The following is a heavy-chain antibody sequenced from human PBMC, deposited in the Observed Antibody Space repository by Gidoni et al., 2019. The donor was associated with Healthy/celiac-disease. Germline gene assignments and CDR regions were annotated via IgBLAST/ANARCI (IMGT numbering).Heavy chain of an antibody. Sequence: QVQLVQSGAEVKTPGSSVKVSCKAAGGTFSSYAISWVRQAPGQGLEWMGRIIPILGIANYAQKFQGRVTITADKSTSTAYMELSSLRSEDTAVYYCARDGGAEDFDYWGQGTLVTVSS. J-gene: IGHJ4*02. CDR1: GGTFSSYA. D-gene: IGHD3-16*01. V-gene: IGHV1-69*04. CDR3: ARDGGAEDFDY. CDR2: IIPILGIA.